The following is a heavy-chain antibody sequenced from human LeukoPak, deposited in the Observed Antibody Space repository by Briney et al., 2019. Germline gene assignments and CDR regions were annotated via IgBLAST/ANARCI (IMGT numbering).Heavy chain of an antibody. CDR2: VNSDGSST. Sequence: GGSLRLSCAASEFTFSHYWMHWVRQVPGKGLVWLAHVNSDGSSTSYAESVRGRFTISRDNAENTLYLQMNGLRAEDTAVYYCARSDYGSYYFDYWGQGALVTVSS. CDR1: EFTFSHYW. CDR3: ARSDYGSYYFDY. J-gene: IGHJ4*02. V-gene: IGHV3-74*01. D-gene: IGHD3-10*01.